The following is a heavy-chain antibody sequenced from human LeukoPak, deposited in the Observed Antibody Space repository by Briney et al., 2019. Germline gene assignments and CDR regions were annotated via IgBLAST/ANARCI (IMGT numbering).Heavy chain of an antibody. CDR1: GFKLIGYS. D-gene: IGHD3-22*01. V-gene: IGHV3-48*04. Sequence: GSLRLSCAASGFKLIGYSMNWVRPAPGKGLEWVSYINSSSGTIIYADSVKGRFTISRDNAKNSLYLQMNSLRAEDTAVYYCAKEGDNTGYRYFDDWGQGTLVTVSS. CDR3: AKEGDNTGYRYFDD. CDR2: INSSSGTI. J-gene: IGHJ4*02.